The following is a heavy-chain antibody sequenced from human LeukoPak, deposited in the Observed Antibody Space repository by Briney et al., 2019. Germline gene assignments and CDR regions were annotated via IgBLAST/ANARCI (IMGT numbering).Heavy chain of an antibody. V-gene: IGHV3-66*01. CDR2: IYSGGST. Sequence: GSLRLSCAASGFTVSSNYMSWVRQAPGKGLEWVSVIYSGGSTYYADSVKGRFTISRDNSKNTLYLQMNSLRAEDTAVYYCARDISGAYSGSYDYWGQGTLVTVSS. D-gene: IGHD1-26*01. J-gene: IGHJ4*02. CDR3: ARDISGAYSGSYDY. CDR1: GFTVSSNY.